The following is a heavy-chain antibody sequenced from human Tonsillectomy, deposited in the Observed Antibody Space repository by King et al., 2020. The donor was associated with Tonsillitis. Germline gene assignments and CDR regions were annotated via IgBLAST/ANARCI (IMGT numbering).Heavy chain of an antibody. CDR3: AKDAGVVQAATLYFDY. CDR1: GFTFSSYA. D-gene: IGHD2-2*01. J-gene: IGHJ4*02. V-gene: IGHV3-23*04. Sequence: VQLVQSGGGLVQPGGSLRLSCVASGFTFSSYAMNWVRQAPGKGLEWVSAIGGSAGSTYYADSVKGRFTISRDNSKKKLYLQINSLRAEDTAVYYCAKDAGVVQAATLYFDYWGQGTLVTVS. CDR2: IGGSAGST.